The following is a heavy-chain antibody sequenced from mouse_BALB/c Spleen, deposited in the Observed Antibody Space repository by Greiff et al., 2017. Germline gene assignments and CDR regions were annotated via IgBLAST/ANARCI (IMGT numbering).Heavy chain of an antibody. D-gene: IGHD3-3*01. CDR3: ARRDPYYYAMDY. V-gene: IGHV1-80*01. CDR2: IYPGDGDT. CDR1: GYAFSSYW. J-gene: IGHJ4*01. Sequence: VQLQQSGAELVRPGSSVKISCKASGYAFSSYWMNWVKQRPGQGLEWIGQIYPGDGDTNYNGKFKGKATLTADKSSSTAYMQLSSLTSEDSAVYYCARRDPYYYAMDYWGQGTSVTVSS.